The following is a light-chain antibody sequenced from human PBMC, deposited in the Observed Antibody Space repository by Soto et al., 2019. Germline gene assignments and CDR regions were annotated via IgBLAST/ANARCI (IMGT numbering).Light chain of an antibody. V-gene: IGLV1-47*01. CDR3: AAWGDSLV. Sequence: QSVLSQPPSASGTPGQRVTIPCSGSSSNIGSHHVNWYQHLPGTAPKLLIYRSDQRPSGVPDRFTGSKSGTSASLAISGLRSDDEAVYYCAAWGDSLVFGGGTKVTVL. CDR2: RSD. J-gene: IGLJ2*01. CDR1: SSNIGSHH.